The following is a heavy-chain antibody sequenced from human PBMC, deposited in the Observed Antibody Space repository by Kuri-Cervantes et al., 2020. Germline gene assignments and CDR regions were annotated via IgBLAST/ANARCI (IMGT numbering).Heavy chain of an antibody. Sequence: GESLKISCAASGFTFNRYAMSWVRQAPGKGLEWVSGISGSDDTTYYADSVKGRFTISRDNSKNTLYLQMNSLRDEDTAVYYCARLDILNYYYGMDVWGQGTTVTVSS. CDR2: ISGSDDTT. CDR1: GFTFNRYA. D-gene: IGHD3-9*01. CDR3: ARLDILNYYYGMDV. V-gene: IGHV3-23*01. J-gene: IGHJ6*02.